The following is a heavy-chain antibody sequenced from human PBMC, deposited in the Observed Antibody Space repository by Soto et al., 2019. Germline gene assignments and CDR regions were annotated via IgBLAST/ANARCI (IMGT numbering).Heavy chain of an antibody. CDR1: GFTFSSYW. D-gene: IGHD1-26*01. CDR2: IKQDGSEK. CDR3: ARDSEGPTLGYGMDV. V-gene: IGHV3-7*05. Sequence: EVQLVESGGGLVQPGGSLRLSCAASGFTFSSYWMSWVRQAPGKGLEWVANIKQDGSEKYYVDSVKGRFTISRDNAKNSLYLQMNSLRAEDTAVYYCARDSEGPTLGYGMDVWGQGTTVTVSS. J-gene: IGHJ6*02.